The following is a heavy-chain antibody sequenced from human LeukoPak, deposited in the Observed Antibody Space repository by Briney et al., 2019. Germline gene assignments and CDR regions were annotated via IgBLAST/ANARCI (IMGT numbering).Heavy chain of an antibody. J-gene: IGHJ4*02. D-gene: IGHD3-3*01. V-gene: IGHV3-74*01. CDR1: GFTFSSHW. Sequence: GGPLRRSCAASGFTFSSHWVHWVRQAPGKGLVWVSRINSDGSSTSYADSVKGRFTISRDNAKNTLYLQMNSLRAEDTAVYYCARAGTGYYDFWSGYYTSVYFDYWGQGTLVTVSS. CDR2: INSDGSST. CDR3: ARAGTGYYDFWSGYYTSVYFDY.